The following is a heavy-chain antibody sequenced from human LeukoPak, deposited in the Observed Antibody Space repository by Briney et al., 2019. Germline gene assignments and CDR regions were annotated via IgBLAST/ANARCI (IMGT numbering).Heavy chain of an antibody. CDR1: GGSISSYY. J-gene: IGHJ4*02. CDR3: ARAGYSYGTGYYFDY. D-gene: IGHD5-18*01. V-gene: IGHV4-59*01. CDR2: IYYAGAT. Sequence: SETLSLTCTVSGGSISSYYWSWIRLPPGKGLEWIGYIYYAGATYYNPSLKSRVTISLDTSKNQFSLKLSSVTAADAAVYYCARAGYSYGTGYYFDYWGQGALVTVSS.